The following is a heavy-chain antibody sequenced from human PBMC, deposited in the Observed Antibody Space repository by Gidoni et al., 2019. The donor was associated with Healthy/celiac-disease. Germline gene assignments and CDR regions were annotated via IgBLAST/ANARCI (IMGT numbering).Heavy chain of an antibody. CDR2: ISGSGGST. V-gene: IGHV3-23*01. Sequence: EVQLLESGGGLVQPGGSLRLSCAASGFTFSSYAMSWVRQAPGKGLEWVSAISGSGGSTYYADSVKGRFTISRDNSKNTLYLQMNSLRAEDTAVYYCAKIVEDYYDSSGYLDYWGQGTLVTVSS. CDR1: GFTFSSYA. D-gene: IGHD3-22*01. CDR3: AKIVEDYYDSSGYLDY. J-gene: IGHJ4*02.